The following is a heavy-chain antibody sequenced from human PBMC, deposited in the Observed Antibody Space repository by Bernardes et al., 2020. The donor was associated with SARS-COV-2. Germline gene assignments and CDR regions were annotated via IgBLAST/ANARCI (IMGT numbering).Heavy chain of an antibody. D-gene: IGHD2-2*01. Sequence: SETLSLTCTVSGGSISGYFWIWIRQFAGKRLEWIGRISTTGNNNYSPSLKSRVTMSLDTSKDQFSLRLNSVTAADTAVYYCARASVGSSTRLDYWGQGTLVTLSS. J-gene: IGHJ4*02. CDR3: ARASVGSSTRLDY. V-gene: IGHV4-4*07. CDR2: ISTTGNN. CDR1: GGSISGYF.